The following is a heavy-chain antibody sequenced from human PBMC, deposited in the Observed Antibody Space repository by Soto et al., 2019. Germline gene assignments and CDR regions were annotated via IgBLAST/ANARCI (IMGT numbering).Heavy chain of an antibody. CDR1: GFTFSSYA. CDR3: AANGGLGGFDY. CDR2: ISYDGSNK. D-gene: IGHD3-16*01. J-gene: IGHJ4*02. Sequence: QVQLVESGGGVVQPGRSLRLSCAASGFTFSSYAMHWVRQAPGKGLEWVAVISYDGSNKYYADSVKGRFTISRDNSKNTLYLQMNSLRAEDTAVYYCAANGGLGGFDYWGQGTLVTVSS. V-gene: IGHV3-30-3*01.